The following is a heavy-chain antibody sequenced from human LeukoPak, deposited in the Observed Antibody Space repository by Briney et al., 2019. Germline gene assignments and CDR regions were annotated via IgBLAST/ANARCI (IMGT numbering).Heavy chain of an antibody. D-gene: IGHD3-22*01. CDR2: INPNTGGT. CDR1: GYTFTGYY. Sequence: GASVKVSCKASGYTFTGYYIHWVRQAPGQGLEWMGWINPNTGGTNYAQKFQGRVTMTRDTSISTANMELSRLRSDDTAVYFCATSIGDYYDSSALDYWGQGTLVTASS. J-gene: IGHJ4*02. V-gene: IGHV1-2*02. CDR3: ATSIGDYYDSSALDY.